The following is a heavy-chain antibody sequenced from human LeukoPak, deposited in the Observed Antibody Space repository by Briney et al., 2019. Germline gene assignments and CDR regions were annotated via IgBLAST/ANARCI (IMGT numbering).Heavy chain of an antibody. CDR2: IYSGGST. D-gene: IGHD6-13*01. Sequence: GGSLRLSCAASGFTASSNYMSWVRQAPGKGLEVVSVIYSGGSTYYADSVKGRFTISRDNSKNTLYLQMNSLRAEDTAVYYCARETAAGFDYWGQGTLVTVSS. CDR3: ARETAAGFDY. CDR1: GFTASSNY. V-gene: IGHV3-53*01. J-gene: IGHJ4*02.